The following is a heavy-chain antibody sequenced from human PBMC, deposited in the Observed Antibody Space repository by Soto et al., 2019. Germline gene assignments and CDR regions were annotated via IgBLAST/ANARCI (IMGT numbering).Heavy chain of an antibody. CDR1: GGSFSGYY. CDR3: ARGLRGYSYGYYYYGMDV. V-gene: IGHV4-34*01. CDR2: INHSGST. J-gene: IGHJ6*02. D-gene: IGHD5-18*01. Sequence: LSLTCAVYGGSFSGYYWSWIRQPPGKGLEWIGEINHSGSTNYNPSLKSRVTISVDTSKNQFSLKLSSVTAADTAVYYCARGLRGYSYGYYYYGMDVWGQGTTVTVSS.